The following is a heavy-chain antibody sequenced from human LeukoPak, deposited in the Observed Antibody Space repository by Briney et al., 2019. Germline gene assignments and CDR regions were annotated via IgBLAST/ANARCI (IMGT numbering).Heavy chain of an antibody. V-gene: IGHV4-59*01. J-gene: IGHJ4*02. Sequence: KASETPSLTCTVSGGSISSYYWSWIRQPPGKGLEWIGYIYYSGSTNYNPSLKSRVTISVDTSKNQFSLKLSSVTAADTAVYYCARGVDYWGQGTLVTVSS. CDR2: IYYSGST. CDR3: ARGVDY. CDR1: GGSISSYY.